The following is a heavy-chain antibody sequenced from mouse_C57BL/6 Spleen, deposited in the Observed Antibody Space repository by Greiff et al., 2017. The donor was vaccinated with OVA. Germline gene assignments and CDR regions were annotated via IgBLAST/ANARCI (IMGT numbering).Heavy chain of an antibody. V-gene: IGHV1-80*01. CDR2: IYPGDGDT. J-gene: IGHJ2*01. Sequence: VKVVESGAELVKPGASVKISCKASGYAFSSYWMNWVKQRPGKGLEWIGQIYPGDGDTNYNGKFKGKATLTADKSSSTAYMQLSSLTSEDAAVYFCARSGGPDYWGQGTTLTVSS. D-gene: IGHD3-2*02. CDR3: ARSGGPDY. CDR1: GYAFSSYW.